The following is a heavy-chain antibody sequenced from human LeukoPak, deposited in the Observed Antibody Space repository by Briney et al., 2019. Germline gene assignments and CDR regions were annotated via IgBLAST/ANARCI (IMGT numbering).Heavy chain of an antibody. D-gene: IGHD2-15*01. CDR1: GSTLTELS. J-gene: IGHJ5*02. CDR3: ATDRYCSGGSCYSGVDWFDP. Sequence: ASVEVSCKVSGSTLTELSMHWVRQAPGKGLEWMGGSDPEDGETIYAQKFQGRVTMTEDTSTDTAYMELSSLRSEDTAVYYCATDRYCSGGSCYSGVDWFDPWGQGTLVTVSS. V-gene: IGHV1-24*01. CDR2: SDPEDGET.